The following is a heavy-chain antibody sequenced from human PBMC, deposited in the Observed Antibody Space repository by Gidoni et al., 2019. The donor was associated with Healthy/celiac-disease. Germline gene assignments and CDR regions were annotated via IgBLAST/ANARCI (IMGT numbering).Heavy chain of an antibody. D-gene: IGHD3-22*01. CDR1: GSTFTSYY. J-gene: IGHJ4*02. V-gene: IGHV1-46*03. Sequence: QVQLVQSGAEVKKPGASVKVSCKASGSTFTSYYMNWVRQAPGQGLEWMGIINPSGGSTSYAQKFQGRVTMTRDTSTSTVYMELSSLRSEDTAVYYCARDGEDDSSGYFPDYWGQGTLVTVSS. CDR2: INPSGGST. CDR3: ARDGEDDSSGYFPDY.